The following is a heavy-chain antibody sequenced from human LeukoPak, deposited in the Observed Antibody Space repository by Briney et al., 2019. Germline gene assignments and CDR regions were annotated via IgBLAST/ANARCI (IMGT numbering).Heavy chain of an antibody. CDR3: TTGVDDSSGYSGLLLDY. D-gene: IGHD3-22*01. CDR1: GFTFSNAW. Sequence: VGSPRLSCAASGFTFSNAWMSWVRHAPGKGVERVGRIKSKTDGGTTDYAAPVKGRFTISRDDSKNTLYLQMNSLKTEDTAVYYCTTGVDDSSGYSGLLLDYWGQGTRVTVSS. CDR2: IKSKTDGGTT. V-gene: IGHV3-15*01. J-gene: IGHJ4*02.